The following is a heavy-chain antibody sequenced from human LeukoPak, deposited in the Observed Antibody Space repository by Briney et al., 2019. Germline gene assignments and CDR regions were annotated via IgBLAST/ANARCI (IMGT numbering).Heavy chain of an antibody. D-gene: IGHD3-10*01. Sequence: PSETLSLTCAVYGGSFSGYYWSWIRQPPGKGLEWIGEINHSGSTNYNPPLKSRVTISVDTSKNQFSLKLSSVTAADTAVYYCARSKGWFGYHYWGQGTLVTVSS. CDR1: GGSFSGYY. CDR2: INHSGST. J-gene: IGHJ4*02. V-gene: IGHV4-34*01. CDR3: ARSKGWFGYHY.